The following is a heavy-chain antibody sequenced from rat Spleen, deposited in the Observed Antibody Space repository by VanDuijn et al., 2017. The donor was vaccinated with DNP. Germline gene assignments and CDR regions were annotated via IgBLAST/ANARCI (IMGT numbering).Heavy chain of an antibody. CDR2: IWNNGGT. D-gene: IGHD4-3*01. J-gene: IGHJ4*01. CDR3: ARDLIIRDTTSAMDA. Sequence: QVQLKESGPGLVQPSQTLSLTCTVAGLSLTSYNVHWVRQPPGKGLEWMGVIWNNGGTRYNSVLKSRLSITKATSKSQVFLKLNSLQTEDTATYYCARDLIIRDTTSAMDAWGQGTSVTVSS. CDR1: GLSLTSYN. V-gene: IGHV2-41*01.